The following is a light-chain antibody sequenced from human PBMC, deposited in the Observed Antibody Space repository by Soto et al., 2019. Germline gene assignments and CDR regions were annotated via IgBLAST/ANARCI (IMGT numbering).Light chain of an antibody. CDR2: AAS. CDR3: QQVNSYPPT. J-gene: IGKJ4*01. Sequence: DIQLTQSPSFLSASVGDRVTITCRASQGISSYLAWYQQKAGKAPKLLIYAASTLQSGVPSRFSGSGSGTDFTLTISSLQTEDFATYYCQQVNSYPPTFGGGTKVEIK. V-gene: IGKV1-9*01. CDR1: QGISSY.